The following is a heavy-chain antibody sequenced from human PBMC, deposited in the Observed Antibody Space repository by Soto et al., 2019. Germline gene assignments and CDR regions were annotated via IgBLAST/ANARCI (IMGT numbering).Heavy chain of an antibody. J-gene: IGHJ4*02. D-gene: IGHD5-12*01. CDR2: IVPIVDTS. V-gene: IGHV1-69*12. Sequence: QVQLVQSGAEVRQPASSVKVSCKTSGGTYSSYAISWVRQAPRQGLEWMGGIVPIVDTSTYAQKFQGRVTITADESTSTVYMELSSLRSDDTAVYYCVRVVAIPGYPDNWGQGTLDTVSS. CDR3: VRVVAIPGYPDN. CDR1: GGTYSSYA.